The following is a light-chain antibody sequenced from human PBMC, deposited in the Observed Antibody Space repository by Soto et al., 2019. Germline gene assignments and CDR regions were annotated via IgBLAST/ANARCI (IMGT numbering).Light chain of an antibody. CDR2: GAS. CDR3: QQRSNWPLT. Sequence: EIVLTQSTGTLSVSPGERATLSCRASQSISRSLAWYQQNPGQAPRLLIYGASTRATGIPARFSGSGSGTEFTLTISSLQSEDFAVYYCQQRSNWPLTFGGGTKVDI. J-gene: IGKJ4*01. CDR1: QSISRS. V-gene: IGKV3-15*01.